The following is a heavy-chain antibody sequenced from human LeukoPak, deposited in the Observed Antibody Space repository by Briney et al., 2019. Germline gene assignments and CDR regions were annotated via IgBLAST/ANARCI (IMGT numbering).Heavy chain of an antibody. J-gene: IGHJ4*02. D-gene: IGHD1-1*01. V-gene: IGHV3-48*03. Sequence: PGGSLRLSCAASGFTFSSYEMNWVRQAPGKGLEWISYIGISSGNTKYADSVKGRFTISGDSAKNSLYLQMNSLRVEDTAVYYCARDHNYAFDNWGQGTLVTVSS. CDR1: GFTFSSYE. CDR3: ARDHNYAFDN. CDR2: IGISSGNT.